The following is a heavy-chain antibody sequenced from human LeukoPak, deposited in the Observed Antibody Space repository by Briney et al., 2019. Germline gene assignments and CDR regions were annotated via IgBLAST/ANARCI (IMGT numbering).Heavy chain of an antibody. V-gene: IGHV4-34*01. CDR2: INHSGST. D-gene: IGHD3-22*01. CDR3: ARRSSGYPYYYYYYMDV. CDR1: GGSFSGYY. J-gene: IGHJ6*03. Sequence: SETLSLTCAVYGGSFSGYYWSWIRQPPGKGLEWIGEINHSGSTNYNPSLKSRVTIAVDTSKNQFSLKLSSVTAADTAVYYCARRSSGYPYYYYYYMDVWGKGTTVTVSS.